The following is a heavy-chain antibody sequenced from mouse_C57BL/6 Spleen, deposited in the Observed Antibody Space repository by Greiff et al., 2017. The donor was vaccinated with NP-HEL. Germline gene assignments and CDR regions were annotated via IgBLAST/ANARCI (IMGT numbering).Heavy chain of an antibody. CDR3: ARFGYPFAY. CDR1: GYTFTSYG. J-gene: IGHJ3*01. Sequence: VQLQQSRAELARPGASVKLSCKASGYTFTSYGISWVKQRPGQGLEWIGEIYPRSGTTYYNEKFKGKATLTADKSSSTAYMELRSLTSEDSAVYFCARFGYPFAYWGQGTLVTVSA. CDR2: IYPRSGTT. D-gene: IGHD2-2*01. V-gene: IGHV1-81*01.